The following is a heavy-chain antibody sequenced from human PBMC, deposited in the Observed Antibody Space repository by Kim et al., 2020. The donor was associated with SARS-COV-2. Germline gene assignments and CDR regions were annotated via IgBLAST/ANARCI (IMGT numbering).Heavy chain of an antibody. Sequence: SETLSLTCTVSGGSIRNFSYYWGWIRQPPGKGLEWIANTYYGGTSYYSPSLKSRVAISVDTSNNQFSLKLSSVTAADTAVYYCGKAETWERGIDHWGQGTLVTVSS. CDR3: GKAETWERGIDH. CDR2: TYYGGTS. CDR1: GGSIRNFSYY. D-gene: IGHD1-26*01. V-gene: IGHV4-39*07. J-gene: IGHJ4*02.